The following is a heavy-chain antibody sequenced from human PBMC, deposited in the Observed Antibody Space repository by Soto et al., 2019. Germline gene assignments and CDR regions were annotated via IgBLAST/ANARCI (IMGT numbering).Heavy chain of an antibody. V-gene: IGHV3-74*01. D-gene: IGHD1-26*01. CDR2: INIDGSDT. J-gene: IGHJ4*02. Sequence: PGGSLRLSCAASGFTFSNYWTHWVRQTPGMGLVWVSHINIDGSDTTYADSVRGRSTISRDNAKNTLYLQMNSLRAEDTAVYYCVREDIRVGLDHWGLGT. CDR1: GFTFSNYW. CDR3: VREDIRVGLDH.